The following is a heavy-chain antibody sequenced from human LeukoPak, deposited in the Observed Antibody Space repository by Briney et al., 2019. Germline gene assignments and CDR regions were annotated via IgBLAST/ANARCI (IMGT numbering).Heavy chain of an antibody. CDR1: GHTFTGYY. CDR3: GRADGWGSFCGMDV. J-gene: IGHJ6*02. D-gene: IGHD3-10*01. Sequence: ASVKLSCKASGHTFTGYYMHWVRQPHGQGLEWMGWIHPNSGGTNYAQKFQGWGTMARDKAIRTAFLELSRLGSDGTGVYYCGRADGWGSFCGMDVWGQGTKVTVSS. CDR2: IHPNSGGT. V-gene: IGHV1-2*04.